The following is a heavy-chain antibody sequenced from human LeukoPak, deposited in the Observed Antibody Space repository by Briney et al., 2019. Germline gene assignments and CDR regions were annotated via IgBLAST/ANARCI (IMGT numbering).Heavy chain of an antibody. Sequence: PSQTLSLTCTVSGDSVASGGYYWTWIRQVPGRGLEWIGYIYHSGNTYYNPSLKRRLTISIDTSKDQFYLRLTSVTSADTAVYFCARGGYFVSGSYRGGPAAFDVWGPGTLVTVSS. J-gene: IGHJ3*01. CDR2: IYHSGNT. CDR1: GDSVASGGYY. V-gene: IGHV4-31*03. D-gene: IGHD3-10*01. CDR3: ARGGYFVSGSYRGGPAAFDV.